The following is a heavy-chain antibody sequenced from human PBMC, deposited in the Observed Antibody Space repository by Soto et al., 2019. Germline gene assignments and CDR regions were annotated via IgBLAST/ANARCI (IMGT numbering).Heavy chain of an antibody. D-gene: IGHD3-3*01. J-gene: IGHJ5*02. V-gene: IGHV1-18*01. CDR3: ARGNRSALRFLEWSPGWFDP. Sequence: ASVKVSCKASGYTFTSYGISWVRQAPGQGLEWMGWISAYNGNTNYAQKLQGRVTMTTDTSTSTAYMELRSLRSDDTAVYYCARGNRSALRFLEWSPGWFDPWGQGTLVTVSS. CDR2: ISAYNGNT. CDR1: GYTFTSYG.